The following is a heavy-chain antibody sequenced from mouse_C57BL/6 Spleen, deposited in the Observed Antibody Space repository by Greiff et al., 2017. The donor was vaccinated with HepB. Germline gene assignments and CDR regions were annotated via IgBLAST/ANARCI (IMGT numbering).Heavy chain of an antibody. D-gene: IGHD2-10*01. V-gene: IGHV1-81*01. CDR2: IYPRSGNT. CDR1: GYTFTSYG. Sequence: VKLMESGAELARPGASVKLSCKASGYTFTSYGISWVKQRTGQGLEWIGEIYPRSGNTYYNEKFKGKATLTADKSSSTAYMELRSLTSEDSAVYFCATYYGNSYWYFDVWGTGTTVTVSS. CDR3: ATYYGNSYWYFDV. J-gene: IGHJ1*03.